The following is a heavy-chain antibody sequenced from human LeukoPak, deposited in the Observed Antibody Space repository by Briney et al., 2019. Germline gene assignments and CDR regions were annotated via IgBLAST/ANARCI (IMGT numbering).Heavy chain of an antibody. Sequence: GGSLRLSCAASGFTFSNYWMHWVRHAPGKGLVWVSRINSDGINTSYADSVKGRFTISRDNSKNTVHLQMNSLRAEDTAMYYCARRAGDYSHPYDYWGQGTLVTVSS. V-gene: IGHV3-74*01. J-gene: IGHJ4*02. CDR2: INSDGINT. CDR1: GFTFSNYW. CDR3: ARRAGDYSHPYDY. D-gene: IGHD3-22*01.